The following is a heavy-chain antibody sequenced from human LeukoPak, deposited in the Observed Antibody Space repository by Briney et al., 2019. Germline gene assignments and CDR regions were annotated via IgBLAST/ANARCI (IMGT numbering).Heavy chain of an antibody. Sequence: SETLSLTCTVSGGSISSGGYYWSWIRQRPGKGLEWIGYIYYSGSTYYNPSLKSRVTISVDTSKNQFSLKLSSVTAADTAVYYCARANITMVRGVIASFDPWGQGTLVTVSS. CDR3: ARANITMVRGVIASFDP. V-gene: IGHV4-31*03. CDR2: IYYSGST. J-gene: IGHJ5*02. D-gene: IGHD3-10*01. CDR1: GGSISSGGYY.